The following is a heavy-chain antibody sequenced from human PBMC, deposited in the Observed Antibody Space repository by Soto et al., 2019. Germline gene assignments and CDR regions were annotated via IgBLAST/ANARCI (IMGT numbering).Heavy chain of an antibody. CDR3: ARRNAAAASRSFEY. J-gene: IGHJ4*02. Sequence: QLQLQESGPGLVKPSETLSLTCTVSGASITRSGYYWSWIRQPPGKGLEYIGSIYYTGSTYYNPSLKNRVTISVDTSKNQFSLTRTPVTAADSSVYFCARRNAAAASRSFEYWGQGTLVIVSS. D-gene: IGHD6-25*01. CDR1: GASITRSGYY. V-gene: IGHV4-39*01. CDR2: IYYTGST.